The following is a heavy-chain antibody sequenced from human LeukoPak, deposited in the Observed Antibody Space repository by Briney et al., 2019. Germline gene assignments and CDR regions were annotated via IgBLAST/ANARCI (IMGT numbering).Heavy chain of an antibody. J-gene: IGHJ5*02. CDR3: ARERHTFDP. V-gene: IGHV3-21*01. Sequence: PGGSLRLSCAASGFTFSEYSMNWVRQARGKGLEWVSSSTSSSRYIYYADSVKGRFTISRDDARSSLYLQMNSLRVEDTAVYYCARERHTFDPWGQGTLVTVSS. CDR2: STSSSRYI. D-gene: IGHD6-25*01. CDR1: GFTFSEYS.